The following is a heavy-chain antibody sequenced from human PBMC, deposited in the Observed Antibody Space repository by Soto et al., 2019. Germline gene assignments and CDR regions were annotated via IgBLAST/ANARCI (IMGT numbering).Heavy chain of an antibody. J-gene: IGHJ4*02. CDR2: ISGSGGST. CDR1: GFTFSRVS. D-gene: IGHD6-13*01. CDR3: AKDPVTSIAAAGFDY. V-gene: IGHV3-23*01. Sequence: PGGSLRLSCEASGFTFSRVSMSWVRQAPGKGLEWVSSISGSGGSTYYADSVKGRFTISRDNSKNTLYLQMNSLRAEDTAVYYCAKDPVTSIAAAGFDYWGQGTLVTVSS.